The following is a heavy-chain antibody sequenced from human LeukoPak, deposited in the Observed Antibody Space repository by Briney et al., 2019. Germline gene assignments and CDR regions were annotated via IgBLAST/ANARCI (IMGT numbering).Heavy chain of an antibody. Sequence: GGSLRLSCAASGFTFSSYAMHWVRQAPGKGLEYVPAISSNGGSTYYANSVKGRFTISRDNSKNTLYLQMGSLRAEDTAVYYCAKDRVFLGSPPYYYYYYYMDVWGKGTTVTVSS. CDR1: GFTFSSYA. J-gene: IGHJ6*03. V-gene: IGHV3-64*01. CDR2: ISSNGGST. D-gene: IGHD3-16*01. CDR3: AKDRVFLGSPPYYYYYYYMDV.